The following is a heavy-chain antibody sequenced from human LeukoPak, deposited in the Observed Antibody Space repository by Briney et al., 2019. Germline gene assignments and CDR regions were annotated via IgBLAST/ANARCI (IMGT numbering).Heavy chain of an antibody. V-gene: IGHV3-23*01. CDR2: ISGSGGST. D-gene: IGHD5-18*01. CDR1: GFTFSSYA. CDR3: AKDPYAGYSYGSPLFDY. Sequence: GGSLRLSCAASGFTFSSYAMSWVRQAPGKGLEWVSAISGSGGSTYYADSVKGRFTISRDNSKNTLYLQMNSLRAEDTAVYYCAKDPYAGYSYGSPLFDYWGQGTLVTVFS. J-gene: IGHJ4*02.